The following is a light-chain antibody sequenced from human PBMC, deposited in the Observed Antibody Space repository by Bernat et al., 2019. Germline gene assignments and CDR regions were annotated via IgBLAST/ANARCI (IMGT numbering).Light chain of an antibody. J-gene: IGKJ5*01. CDR2: ATS. CDR1: QSIRNY. Sequence: DIQLTQSPSSLSASVGDRVPITCRTSQSIRNYLNWYLQKQGQAPKLLIYATSNLQTGVPSRFSGSGSERDFTLNISSLQPEDFATYYCQQSYSTLITFGQGTRLEIE. CDR3: QQSYSTLIT. V-gene: IGKV1-39*01.